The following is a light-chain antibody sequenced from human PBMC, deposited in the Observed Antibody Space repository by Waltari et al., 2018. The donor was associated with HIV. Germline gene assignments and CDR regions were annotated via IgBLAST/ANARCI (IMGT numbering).Light chain of an antibody. Sequence: EIILTQSPGNMSLSPGERATLSCRASQSVNNNNLAWYQQKPGQAPRLLINGASNRITGIPDRFSGSGSGTDFTLTISRLEPEDLAVYYCQQYGSTPLTFGPGTKVDIK. V-gene: IGKV3-20*01. CDR1: QSVNNNN. CDR3: QQYGSTPLT. J-gene: IGKJ3*01. CDR2: GAS.